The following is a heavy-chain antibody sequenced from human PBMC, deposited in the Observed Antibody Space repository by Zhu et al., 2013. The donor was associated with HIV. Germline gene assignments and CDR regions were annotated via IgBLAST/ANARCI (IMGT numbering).Heavy chain of an antibody. CDR3: ARSPAIVPAAHNGDAFDI. CDR1: GYHFPGYY. D-gene: IGHD2-2*01. J-gene: IGHJ3*02. V-gene: IGHV1-2*02. CDR2: INTNYGDT. Sequence: QVQLVQSGAEVQKPGASVKVSCKASGYHFPGYYIHWLRQAPGLGLEWMGWINTNYGDTHYPQIFKGRVTMTRDTSTSTASMELTRLRYDDTAVYYCARSPAIVPAAHNGDAFDIWGQGTMVTALQ.